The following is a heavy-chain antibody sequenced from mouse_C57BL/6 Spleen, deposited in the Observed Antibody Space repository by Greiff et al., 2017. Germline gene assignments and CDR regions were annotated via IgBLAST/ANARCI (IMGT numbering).Heavy chain of an antibody. CDR1: GYTFTDYY. J-gene: IGHJ2*01. D-gene: IGHD1-1*01. CDR2: INPNNGGT. V-gene: IGHV1-26*01. CDR3: ARHGSHYFDY. Sequence: EVQLQQSGPELVKPGASVTISCKASGYTFTDYYMNWVKQSHGKSLEWIGDINPNNGGTSYNQKFKGKATLTVDKSSSTAYMELRSLTSEDSAVYYCARHGSHYFDYWGQGTTLTVSS.